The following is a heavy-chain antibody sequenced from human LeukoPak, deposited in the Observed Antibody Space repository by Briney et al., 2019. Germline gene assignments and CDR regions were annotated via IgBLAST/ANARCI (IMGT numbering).Heavy chain of an antibody. CDR1: GYTFTIYG. CDR2: ISAYNGNT. J-gene: IGHJ6*03. D-gene: IGHD4-17*01. Sequence: ASVTVSCKASGYTFTIYGISWVRQAPGQGREWMGWISAYNGNTNYAQKLQGRVTMTTDTSTSTAYMELRSLRSDDTAVYYCARRPSDYGDYTYYYYYMDVWGKGTTVTVSS. CDR3: ARRPSDYGDYTYYYYYMDV. V-gene: IGHV1-18*01.